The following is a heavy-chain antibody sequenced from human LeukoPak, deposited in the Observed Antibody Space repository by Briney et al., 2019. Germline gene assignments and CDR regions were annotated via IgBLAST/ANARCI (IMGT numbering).Heavy chain of an antibody. J-gene: IGHJ3*02. CDR2: IYYSGST. CDR3: ARSYYDFGSGRGAFDI. D-gene: IGHD3-3*01. V-gene: IGHV4-30-4*08. Sequence: SQTLSLTCTVSGGSISSGDYYWSWIRQPPGKGLEGIGYIYYSGSTYYNPSLKSRVTISVDTSKNQFSLKLSSVTAADTAVYYCARSYYDFGSGRGAFDIWGQGTMVTVSS. CDR1: GGSISSGDYY.